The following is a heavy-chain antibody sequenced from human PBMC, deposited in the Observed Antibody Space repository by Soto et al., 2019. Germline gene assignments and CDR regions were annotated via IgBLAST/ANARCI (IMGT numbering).Heavy chain of an antibody. J-gene: IGHJ4*02. Sequence: QVQLQESGPGLVKPSQTLSLTCTVSGGSISSGGYYWSWIRQHPGKGLEGIGYIYYSGSTYYNPSLKRRVTKSVDTSKNQFSLKLSSVTAADTAVYYCARGGDYYDSSGYQIDYWGQGTLVTVSS. CDR1: GGSISSGGYY. D-gene: IGHD3-22*01. V-gene: IGHV4-31*03. CDR2: IYYSGST. CDR3: ARGGDYYDSSGYQIDY.